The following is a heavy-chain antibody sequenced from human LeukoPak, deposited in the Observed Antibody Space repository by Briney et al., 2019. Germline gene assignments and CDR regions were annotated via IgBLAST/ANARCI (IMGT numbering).Heavy chain of an antibody. CDR1: EYTFTDYY. CDR3: AKDRGNVADTQYYFDY. J-gene: IGHJ4*02. D-gene: IGHD6-19*01. Sequence: GASVKVSCKASEYTFTDYYIHWVRQAPGQGPEWMGWINPNSGGTIYAQKFQGRVTMTRDTSISTAYMELSRLRTDDTAVYYCAKDRGNVADTQYYFDYWGQGTLVTVSS. CDR2: INPNSGGT. V-gene: IGHV1-2*02.